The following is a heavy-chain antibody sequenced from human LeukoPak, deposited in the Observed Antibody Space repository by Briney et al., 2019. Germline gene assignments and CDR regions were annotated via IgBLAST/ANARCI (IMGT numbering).Heavy chain of an antibody. J-gene: IGHJ5*02. D-gene: IGHD6-13*01. CDR1: GFTFSNYA. Sequence: PGGSLRLSCAASGFTFSNYAMSWVRQAPGKGLEWIGYIYYTGSTNYNPSLKSRVTVSVDTSKSQFSLKLKSVTAADTAVYYCARGNPYNINWYWFDLWGQGTLVTVSS. V-gene: IGHV4-59*01. CDR3: ARGNPYNINWYWFDL. CDR2: IYYTGST.